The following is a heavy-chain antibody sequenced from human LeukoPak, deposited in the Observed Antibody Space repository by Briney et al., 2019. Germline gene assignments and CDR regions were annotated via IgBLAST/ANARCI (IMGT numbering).Heavy chain of an antibody. CDR2: IYYSGST. Sequence: SSETLSLTCTVSGGSISGSSYYWGWIRQPPGKGLEWIGSIYYSGSTYYNPSLKSRVTISVDTSKNQFSLKLSSVTAADTAVYYCARKVFHLAAAGHTNFDYWGQGTLVTVSS. CDR1: GGSISGSSYY. D-gene: IGHD6-13*01. J-gene: IGHJ4*02. V-gene: IGHV4-39*01. CDR3: ARKVFHLAAAGHTNFDY.